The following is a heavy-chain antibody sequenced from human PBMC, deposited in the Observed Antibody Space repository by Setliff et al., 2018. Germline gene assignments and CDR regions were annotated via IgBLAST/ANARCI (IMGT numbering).Heavy chain of an antibody. D-gene: IGHD1-1*01. CDR3: RQAVVGRDVFDI. CDR1: GESFDTYY. Sequence: SETLSLTCNVYGESFDTYYWSWIRQPPGKGLEWFGEIGQSGSGDYNPSFKGRVTISVDTSKKQFSLTLNSVTAADTALYYCRQAVVGRDVFDIWGQGTVVTVSS. CDR2: IGQSGSG. J-gene: IGHJ3*02. V-gene: IGHV4-34*01.